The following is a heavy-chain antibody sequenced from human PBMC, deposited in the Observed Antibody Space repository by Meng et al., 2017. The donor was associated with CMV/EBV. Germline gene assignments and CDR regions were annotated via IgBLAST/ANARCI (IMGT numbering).Heavy chain of an antibody. CDR3: ARHVRQAQDIVVVPAAIGRYYFDC. V-gene: IGHV4-34*01. CDR2: INHSGST. Sequence: GSLRLSCAVYGGSFSGYYWSWIRQPPGKGLEWIGEINHSGSTNYNPSLKSRVTISVDTSKNQFSLKLSSVTAADTAVYYCARHVRQAQDIVVVPAAIGRYYFDCWGQGTLVTVSS. D-gene: IGHD2-2*02. CDR1: GGSFSGYY. J-gene: IGHJ4*02.